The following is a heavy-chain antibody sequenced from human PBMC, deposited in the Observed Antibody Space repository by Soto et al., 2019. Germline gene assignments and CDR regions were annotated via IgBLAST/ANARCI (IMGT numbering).Heavy chain of an antibody. CDR2: ISGSGGST. D-gene: IGHD6-6*01. CDR1: GFTFSSYA. CDR3: AKKSSDIAARPGYNWFDP. V-gene: IGHV3-23*01. Sequence: GGSLRLSCAASGFTFSSYAMSWVRQAPGKGLEWVSAISGSGGSTYYADSVKGRVAISRGNSKNTQYLQMNSLGTEATAVYYCAKKSSDIAARPGYNWFDPWGQGTLVTVSS. J-gene: IGHJ5*02.